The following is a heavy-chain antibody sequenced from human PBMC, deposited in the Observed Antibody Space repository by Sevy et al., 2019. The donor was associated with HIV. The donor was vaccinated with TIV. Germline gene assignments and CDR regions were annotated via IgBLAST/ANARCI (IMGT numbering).Heavy chain of an antibody. CDR3: ARDLGGYGGNSIDY. CDR2: ISADSGNS. V-gene: IGHV1-18*01. J-gene: IGHJ4*02. CDR1: GYPFSSYG. Sequence: GAPVKVSCKASGYPFSSYGISWVRQAPGQGLEWMGWISADSGNSNYAQNLQGRVTMTTDTSTSTAYMELRSLRFDDTAVYYCARDLGGYGGNSIDYWGQGTLVTVSS. D-gene: IGHD2-21*02.